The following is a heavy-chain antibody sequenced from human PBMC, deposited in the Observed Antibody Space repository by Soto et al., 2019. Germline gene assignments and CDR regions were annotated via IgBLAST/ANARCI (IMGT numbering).Heavy chain of an antibody. CDR2: IHHDGST. D-gene: IGHD2-21*02. J-gene: IGHJ4*02. V-gene: IGHV4-59*12. CDR1: GGSISSYY. CDR3: ARVDSGVTAYFDS. Sequence: SETLSLTCTVSGGSISSYYWSWIRQPPGKGLEWIGEIHHDGSTNYNPSLKSRVIISVDQSKNQLSLKLTSVTAADTAVYYCARVDSGVTAYFDSWGQGTQVTVSS.